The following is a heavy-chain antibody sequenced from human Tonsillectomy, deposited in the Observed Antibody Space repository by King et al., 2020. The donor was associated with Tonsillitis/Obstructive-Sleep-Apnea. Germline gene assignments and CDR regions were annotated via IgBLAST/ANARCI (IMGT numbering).Heavy chain of an antibody. CDR1: GYIFNIYG. V-gene: IGHV1-18*01. Sequence: VQLVESGPEVKKPGASVKVACKTSGYIFNIYGITWVRQAPGQGLELMGWISAYNGDTKYAPKFQGRLTVTTDTSTSTAYMDLRGLRSDDTAVYYCARAGDALDFWGQGTMVTVSS. CDR3: ARAGDALDF. CDR2: ISAYNGDT. J-gene: IGHJ3*01.